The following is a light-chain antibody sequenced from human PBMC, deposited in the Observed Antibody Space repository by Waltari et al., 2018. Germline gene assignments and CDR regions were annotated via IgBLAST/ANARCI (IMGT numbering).Light chain of an antibody. CDR3: SSYTANGTLV. Sequence: PGQSITISCIGTGSDVGAYNYVSWHQQLPGKAPKVTIYGVNSRPSGVSNRFSGSKSANTASLVISGLQADDGADYYCSSYTANGTLVFGTGTKVTVV. J-gene: IGLJ1*01. V-gene: IGLV2-14*01. CDR1: GSDVGAYNY. CDR2: GVN.